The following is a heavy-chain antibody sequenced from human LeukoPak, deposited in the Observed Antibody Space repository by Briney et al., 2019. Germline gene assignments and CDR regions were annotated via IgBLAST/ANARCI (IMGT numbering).Heavy chain of an antibody. Sequence: GGSLRLSSAASRFGPVVDAMSAGSQAPGKGLEWVSGISRIGDYTGYADSVKGRFTMSQYNPKNFLYLESRSLRAEDTVLYYWVGSDWTSDGGEYWGQGTLVTVSS. V-gene: IGHV3-20*03. D-gene: IGHD1-1*01. CDR1: RFGPVVDA. J-gene: IGHJ4*02. CDR3: VGSDWTSDGGEY. CDR2: ISRIGDYT.